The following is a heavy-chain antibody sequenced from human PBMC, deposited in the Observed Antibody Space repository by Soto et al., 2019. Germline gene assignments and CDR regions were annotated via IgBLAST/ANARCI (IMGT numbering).Heavy chain of an antibody. V-gene: IGHV3-9*01. D-gene: IGHD2-21*02. CDR1: GFTFDEYG. CDR2: ISWNSGTI. CDR3: AKSTVGTANGMDV. Sequence: EVQLVESGGGLVQPGRSLRLSCGASGFTFDEYGMHWVRQAPGKGLEWVSGISWNSGTIGYADSVKGRFTISRDNAKNSLYLQMSSLRAEDTALYYCAKSTVGTANGMDVWGQGTTVTVSS. J-gene: IGHJ6*02.